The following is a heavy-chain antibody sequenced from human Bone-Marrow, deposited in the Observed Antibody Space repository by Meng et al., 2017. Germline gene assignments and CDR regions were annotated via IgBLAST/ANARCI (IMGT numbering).Heavy chain of an antibody. CDR1: GFTFSSYA. D-gene: IGHD3-10*01. V-gene: IGHV3-23*01. Sequence: GGSLRLSCAASGFTFSSYAMSWVRQAPGKGLEWVSAISGSGGSTYYADSVKDRFTISRDNSKNTLYLQTNSLRAEDTAVYYCAKVVRLLWFGVDYWGQGTLVTVSS. J-gene: IGHJ4*02. CDR2: ISGSGGST. CDR3: AKVVRLLWFGVDY.